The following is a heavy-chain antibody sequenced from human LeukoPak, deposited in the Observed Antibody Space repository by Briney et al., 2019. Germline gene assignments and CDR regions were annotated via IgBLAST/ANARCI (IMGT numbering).Heavy chain of an antibody. J-gene: IGHJ5*02. CDR2: MNPNSGNT. Sequence: ASVKVSCKASGYTFTSYDINWVRQATGQGLEWMGWMNPNSGNTGYAQKFQGRVTMTKNTSISTAYMELSSLRSDDTAVYYCARMGTDSEALENWFDPWGQGTLVTVSS. V-gene: IGHV1-8*01. D-gene: IGHD7-27*01. CDR3: ARMGTDSEALENWFDP. CDR1: GYTFTSYD.